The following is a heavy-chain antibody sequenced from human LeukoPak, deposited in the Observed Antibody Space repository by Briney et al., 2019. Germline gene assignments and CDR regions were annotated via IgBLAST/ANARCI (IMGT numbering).Heavy chain of an antibody. V-gene: IGHV4-30-2*01. J-gene: IGHJ4*02. CDR2: INHSGST. CDR1: GGSISSGGYS. D-gene: IGHD1-26*01. Sequence: SETLSLTCAVSGGSISSGGYSWSWIRQPPGKGLEWIGEINHSGSTNYNPSLKSRVTISVDTSKNQFSLKLSSVTAADTAVYYCAGQWSYRSSFDYWGQGTLVTVSS. CDR3: AGQWSYRSSFDY.